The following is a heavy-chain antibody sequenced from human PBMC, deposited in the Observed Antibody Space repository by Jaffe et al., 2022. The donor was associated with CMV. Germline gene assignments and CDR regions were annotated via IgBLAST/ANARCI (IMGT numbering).Heavy chain of an antibody. Sequence: QVQLVESGGGVVQPGRSLRLSCAASGFTFSHYGMHWVRQAPGKGLEWVAIIWYDGSNKYYADSVKGRFTVSRDNSKNTLYLQMNSLRDEDTAVYYCARDRYYDFLSANSDYYYMDVWGKGTTVTVSS. CDR2: IWYDGSNK. CDR1: GFTFSHYG. J-gene: IGHJ6*03. D-gene: IGHD3-3*01. CDR3: ARDRYYDFLSANSDYYYMDV. V-gene: IGHV3-33*08.